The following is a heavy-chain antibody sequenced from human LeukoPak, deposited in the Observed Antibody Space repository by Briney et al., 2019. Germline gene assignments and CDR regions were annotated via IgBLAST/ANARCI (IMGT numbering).Heavy chain of an antibody. Sequence: PGGSLRLSCAASGFTFSSYAMSWVRQAPGKGLEGVSSIRGSCCSTYYADSVKGLFTISRDNSENTLYLQMNIVRAEDTAVYYCAKGASYYDGSRYYCSFDYWGQGTLVTASS. CDR3: AKGASYYDGSRYYCSFDY. CDR1: GFTFSSYA. V-gene: IGHV3-23*01. J-gene: IGHJ4*02. CDR2: IRGSCCST. D-gene: IGHD3-22*01.